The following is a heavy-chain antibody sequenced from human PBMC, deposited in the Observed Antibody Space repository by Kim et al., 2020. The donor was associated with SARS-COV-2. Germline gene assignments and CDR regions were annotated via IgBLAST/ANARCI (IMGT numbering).Heavy chain of an antibody. D-gene: IGHD2-15*01. V-gene: IGHV7-4-1*02. CDR3: ARADYPSYCSGGSCYSEDYYYYGMDV. CDR2: INTNTGNP. J-gene: IGHJ6*02. Sequence: ASVKVSCKASGYTFTSYAMNWVRQAPGQGLEWMGWINTNTGNPTYAQGFTGRFVFSLDTSVSTAYLQISSLKAEDTAVYYCARADYPSYCSGGSCYSEDYYYYGMDVWGQGTTVTVSS. CDR1: GYTFTSYA.